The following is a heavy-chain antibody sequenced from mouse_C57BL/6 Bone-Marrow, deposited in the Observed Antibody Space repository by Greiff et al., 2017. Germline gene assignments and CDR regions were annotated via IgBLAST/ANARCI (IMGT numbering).Heavy chain of an antibody. V-gene: IGHV1-81*01. CDR2: IYPRSGNT. J-gene: IGHJ3*01. Sequence: QVQLQQSGAELARPGASVKLSCKASGYTFTSYGISWVKQRTGQGLEWIGEIYPRSGNTYYNEKFKGKATLTADKSSSTAYMELRSLTSEDSAVYFCARRPVVATEAWFAYWGQGTLVTVSA. CDR3: ARRPVVATEAWFAY. CDR1: GYTFTSYG. D-gene: IGHD1-1*01.